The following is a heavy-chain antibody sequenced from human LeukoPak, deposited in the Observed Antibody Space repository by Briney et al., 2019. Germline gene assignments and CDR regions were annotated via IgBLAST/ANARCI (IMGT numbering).Heavy chain of an antibody. CDR3: ARDRDWGFDY. V-gene: IGHV3-48*02. D-gene: IGHD7-27*01. Sequence: GGSLRLSRAASGFTFSSYSMNWVRLAPGKGLEWVSYIGSSSTTTSYADSVKGRFTISRDEAKKSLYLQMNSLRDEDTAVYYCARDRDWGFDYWGQGTLVTVSS. J-gene: IGHJ4*02. CDR2: IGSSSTTT. CDR1: GFTFSSYS.